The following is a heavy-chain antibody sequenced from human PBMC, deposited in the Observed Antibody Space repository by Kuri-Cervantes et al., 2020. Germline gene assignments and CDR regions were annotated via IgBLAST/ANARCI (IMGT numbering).Heavy chain of an antibody. Sequence: SETLSLTCAVYGGLFSGYYWSWIRQPPGKGLEWIGEINHSGSTNYNPSLKSRVTISVDTSKNQFSLKLSSVTAADTAVYFCARQTGIAVPRGFDYWGQGTLVTVSS. J-gene: IGHJ4*02. CDR1: GGLFSGYY. V-gene: IGHV4-34*01. D-gene: IGHD6-19*01. CDR3: ARQTGIAVPRGFDY. CDR2: INHSGST.